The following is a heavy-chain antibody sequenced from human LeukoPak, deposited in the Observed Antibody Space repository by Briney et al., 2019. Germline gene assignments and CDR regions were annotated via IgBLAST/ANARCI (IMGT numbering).Heavy chain of an antibody. V-gene: IGHV3-7*01. Sequence: PGGSLRLSCAASGFTFSSYWMSWVRQAPGKGLEWVANIKQDGSEKYYVDSVKGRFTISRDNAKNSLYLQMSSLRAEDAAVYYCARDTYYYGSGSPRWGQGTLVTVSS. CDR1: GFTFSSYW. J-gene: IGHJ4*02. CDR2: IKQDGSEK. D-gene: IGHD3-10*01. CDR3: ARDTYYYGSGSPR.